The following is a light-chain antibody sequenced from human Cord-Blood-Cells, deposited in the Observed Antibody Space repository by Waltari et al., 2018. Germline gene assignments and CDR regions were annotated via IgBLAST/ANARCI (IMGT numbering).Light chain of an antibody. CDR2: AAS. V-gene: IGKV1-39*01. CDR3: QQSYSTPYT. Sequence: DIQLTQSPSSLSASVGDRVTITCRASQSISSYLNWYQQKPGKAPKLLIYAASSLQSGVPSRFIASGSGTDFTLTISSLQPEDFATYYCQQSYSTPYTFGQGTKLEIK. CDR1: QSISSY. J-gene: IGKJ2*01.